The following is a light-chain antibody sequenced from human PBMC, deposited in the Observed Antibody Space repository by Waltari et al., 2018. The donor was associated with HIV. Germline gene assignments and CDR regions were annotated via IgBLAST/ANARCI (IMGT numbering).Light chain of an antibody. CDR1: QNIKSN. Sequence: DIVMTQSPATLSVSPGERATLSCRASQNIKSNLAWFQQLPGQAPRLLISSASIRATDIPPRFRGSGSGTDFTLTISSLQSEDFASYYCQEYETWTKTFGQGTKVEMK. J-gene: IGKJ1*01. V-gene: IGKV3-15*01. CDR2: SAS. CDR3: QEYETWTKT.